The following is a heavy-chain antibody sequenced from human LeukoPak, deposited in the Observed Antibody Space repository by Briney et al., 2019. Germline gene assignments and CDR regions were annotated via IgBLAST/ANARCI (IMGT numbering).Heavy chain of an antibody. CDR2: INSDGSST. V-gene: IGHV3-74*01. J-gene: IGHJ4*02. D-gene: IGHD4-17*01. CDR1: GFTFSSDW. CDR3: ARGYYGDPSQVYYFDY. Sequence: QPGGSLRLSCAASGFTFSSDWMNWVRQAPGKGLVWVSRINSDGSSTSYADSVKGRFTISRDNAKNTLYLQMNSLRAEDTAVYYCARGYYGDPSQVYYFDYWGQGTLVTVSS.